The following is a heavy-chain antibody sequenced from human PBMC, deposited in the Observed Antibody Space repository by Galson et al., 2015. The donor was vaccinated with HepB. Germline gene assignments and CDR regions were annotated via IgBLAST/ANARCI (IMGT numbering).Heavy chain of an antibody. CDR1: GFTFSSYA. V-gene: IGHV3-23*01. CDR2: ISGSGGST. J-gene: IGHJ4*02. CDR3: AKDRPTMVRGVIQPLPDY. D-gene: IGHD3-10*01. Sequence: SLRLSCAASGFTFSSYAMSWVRQAPGKGLEWVSAISGSGGSTYYADSVKGRFTISRDNSKNTLYLQMNSLRAEDTAVYYCAKDRPTMVRGVIQPLPDYWGQGTLVTVSS.